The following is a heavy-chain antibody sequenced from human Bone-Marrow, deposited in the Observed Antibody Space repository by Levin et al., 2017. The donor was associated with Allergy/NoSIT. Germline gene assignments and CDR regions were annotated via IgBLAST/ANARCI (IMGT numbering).Heavy chain of an antibody. CDR1: GFTFSSYS. V-gene: IGHV3-21*01. J-gene: IGHJ6*02. D-gene: IGHD3-10*01. Sequence: AASVKVSCAASGFTFSSYSMNWVRQAPGKGLEWVSSISSSSSYIYYADSVKGRFTISRDNAKNSLYLQMNSLRAEDTAVYYCARVLTGDGSGSYYSGMDVWGQGTTVTVSS. CDR3: ARVLTGDGSGSYYSGMDV. CDR2: ISSSSSYI.